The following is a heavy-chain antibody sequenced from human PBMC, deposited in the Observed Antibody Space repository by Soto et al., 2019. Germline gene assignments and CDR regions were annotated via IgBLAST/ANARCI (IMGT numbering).Heavy chain of an antibody. CDR3: ARARLDGNGYTWSWFDP. V-gene: IGHV1-3*01. CDR1: GYTFTDYA. Sequence: QVQLVQSEAEVKEPGASVKVSCKASGYTFTDYALQWVRQAPGQSLEWMGWINAGNGNTKYSQKFLGRVTFTRDTSASTAYMEMSSLTYEDTAVFYCARARLDGNGYTWSWFDPWGQGVLVTFSS. CDR2: INAGNGNT. D-gene: IGHD5-12*01. J-gene: IGHJ5*02.